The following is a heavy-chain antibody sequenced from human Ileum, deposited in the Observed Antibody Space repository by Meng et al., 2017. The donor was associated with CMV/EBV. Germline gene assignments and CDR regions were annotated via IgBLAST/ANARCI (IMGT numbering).Heavy chain of an antibody. D-gene: IGHD3-22*01. V-gene: IGHV3-30*04. CDR1: GFTFSSYA. CDR2: ISYGGSNK. J-gene: IGHJ5*02. Sequence: GESLKTSCAASGFTFSSYAMHWVRQAPGKGLEWVAVISYGGSNKYYADSVKGRFTISRDNSKNALYLQMNSLRAEDTAVYYCAREYYYDSSGYHPWGQGTLVTVSS. CDR3: AREYYYDSSGYHP.